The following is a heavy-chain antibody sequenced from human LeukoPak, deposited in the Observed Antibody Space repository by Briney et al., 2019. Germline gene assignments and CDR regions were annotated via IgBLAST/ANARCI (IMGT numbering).Heavy chain of an antibody. Sequence: SVKVSCKASGGTFSSYAISWVRQAPGQGLEWMGRIIPILGIANYAQKFQGRVTITADKSTSTAYMELSSLRSEDTAVYYCASPATGSPFDYWGQGTLVTVSS. J-gene: IGHJ4*02. CDR1: GGTFSSYA. CDR3: ASPATGSPFDY. D-gene: IGHD1-14*01. V-gene: IGHV1-69*04. CDR2: IIPILGIA.